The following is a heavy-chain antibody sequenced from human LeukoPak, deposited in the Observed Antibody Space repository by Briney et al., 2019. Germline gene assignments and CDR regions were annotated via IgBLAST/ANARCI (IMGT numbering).Heavy chain of an antibody. CDR2: VHYTGST. CDR1: GGSISSNTHY. Sequence: PSETLSLTCNVSGGSISSNTHYWGWIRQPPGKGLEWIASVHYTGSTYYNPSLKSRVTIAVDTSKNQFSVRMTSVTAADTAVYYCARRADHFYYYMDVWGKGTTVTVFS. D-gene: IGHD3-10*01. CDR3: ARRADHFYYYMDV. V-gene: IGHV4-39*07. J-gene: IGHJ6*03.